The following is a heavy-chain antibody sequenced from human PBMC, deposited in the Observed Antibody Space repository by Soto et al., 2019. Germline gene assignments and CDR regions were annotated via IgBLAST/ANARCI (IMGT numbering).Heavy chain of an antibody. CDR3: AREAKYDFWSGYNYFDY. CDR1: GFTFSSYW. CDR2: INSDGSST. Sequence: GGSLRLSCAASGFTFSSYWMHWVRQAPGKGLVWVSRINSDGSSTSYADSVKGRFTISRDNAKNTLYLQMNSLRAEDTAVYYCAREAKYDFWSGYNYFDYWGQGTLVTVSS. D-gene: IGHD3-3*01. V-gene: IGHV3-74*01. J-gene: IGHJ4*02.